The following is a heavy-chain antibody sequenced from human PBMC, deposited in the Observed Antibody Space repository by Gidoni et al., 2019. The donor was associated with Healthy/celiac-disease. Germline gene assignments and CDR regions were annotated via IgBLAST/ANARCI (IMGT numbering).Heavy chain of an antibody. J-gene: IGHJ4*02. CDR2: ISSSSSYI. CDR3: ARETQIVGASDY. V-gene: IGHV3-21*01. D-gene: IGHD1-26*01. CDR1: AFTFSSYS. Sequence: EVQLVASGGGLVKPGGSLRLSCAASAFTFSSYSMNWVRQAPGKGLEWVSSISSSSSYIYYADSVKGRFTISRDNAKNSLYLQMNSLRAEDTAVYYCARETQIVGASDYWGQGTLVTVSS.